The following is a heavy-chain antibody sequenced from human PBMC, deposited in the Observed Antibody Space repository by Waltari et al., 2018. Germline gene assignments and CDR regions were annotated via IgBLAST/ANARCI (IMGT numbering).Heavy chain of an antibody. CDR3: ARDHNWGPDY. V-gene: IGHV1-2*02. CDR2: IHPGGGDT. J-gene: IGHJ4*02. CDR1: GYTLTNVY. D-gene: IGHD7-27*01. Sequence: QVQLVQSGAVLKNPGASVRVSCKTSGYTLTNVYFHWVRQAPGQGLEWMGWIHPGGGDTNYAQKFQGRVTLTRDTSIDTAYLELNGLTSDDTAIYYCARDHNWGPDYWGQGTLVTVSS.